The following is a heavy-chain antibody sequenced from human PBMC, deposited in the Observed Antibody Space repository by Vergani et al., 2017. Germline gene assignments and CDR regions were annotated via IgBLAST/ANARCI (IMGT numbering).Heavy chain of an antibody. J-gene: IGHJ6*03. D-gene: IGHD3-10*01. CDR2: ISNDGSKK. CDR1: GFSFSSHA. Sequence: QVQLAESGGGRVQPGRSLRLSCAASGFSFSSHAIHWVRQAPGKGLEWVAVISNDGSKKYYADSVKGRFTMSRDNSKNTLDLQMNSRRTQDTAVYYCAKAGSVTSGSLQYNFYMDVWGKGTTVTVS. CDR3: AKAGSVTSGSLQYNFYMDV. V-gene: IGHV3-30*18.